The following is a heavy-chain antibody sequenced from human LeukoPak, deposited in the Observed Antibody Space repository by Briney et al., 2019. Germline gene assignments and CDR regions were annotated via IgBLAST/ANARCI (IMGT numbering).Heavy chain of an antibody. Sequence: PGGSLRLSCAASGFTFSSYDMHWVRQVTGKRLEWVSAIGIAGDTYYLDSVKGRFAISRENAKNSLYLQMNSLRAGDTAVYYCARGGDRDYWGQGTPVTVSS. J-gene: IGHJ4*02. CDR3: ARGGDRDY. V-gene: IGHV3-13*04. CDR2: IGIAGDT. CDR1: GFTFSSYD.